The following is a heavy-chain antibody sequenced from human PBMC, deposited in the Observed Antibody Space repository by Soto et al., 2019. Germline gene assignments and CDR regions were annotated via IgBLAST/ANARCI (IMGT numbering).Heavy chain of an antibody. CDR2: ISYDGSNK. D-gene: IGHD6-19*01. CDR1: GLTFRNYG. V-gene: IGHV3-30*03. J-gene: IGHJ4*02. CDR3: VSLRQDGSGWYFFAY. Sequence: GGSLRLSCAASGLTFRNYGMHWVRQAPGKGLEWVAVISYDGSNKYYADSVKGRFTISRDNSKNTLYLQMTSLRVEDTAVYYCVSLRQDGSGWYFFAYWGQGTLVTVSS.